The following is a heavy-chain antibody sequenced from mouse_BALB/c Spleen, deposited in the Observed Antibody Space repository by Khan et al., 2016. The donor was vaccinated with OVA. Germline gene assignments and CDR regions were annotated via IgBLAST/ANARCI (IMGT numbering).Heavy chain of an antibody. Sequence: EVELVESGGGLVKPGGSLKLSCAASGFTFSTYTMSWVRQTPEKRLEWVATISSGGDTTYYPDSVKGRFSISRDNAKNNLFLQMSSLRSEDTALYSCARSNYGTFAYWGQGTLVTVSA. D-gene: IGHD2-1*01. J-gene: IGHJ3*01. CDR3: ARSNYGTFAY. CDR1: GFTFSTYT. CDR2: ISSGGDTT. V-gene: IGHV5-9*03.